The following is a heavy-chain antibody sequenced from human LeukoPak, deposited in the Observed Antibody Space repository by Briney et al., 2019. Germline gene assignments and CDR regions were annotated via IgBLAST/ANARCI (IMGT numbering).Heavy chain of an antibody. CDR1: GGSISSYY. Sequence: SETLSLTCTVSGGSISSYYWSWIRQPPGKGLEWIGYIYYTGSTNYNPSLKSRVTVSVDTSKNQFSLKLSSVTAADTAVYYCARDGISGSYYAEYFQYWGQGTLVTVSS. CDR2: IYYTGST. V-gene: IGHV4-59*01. D-gene: IGHD1-26*01. CDR3: ARDGISGSYYAEYFQY. J-gene: IGHJ1*01.